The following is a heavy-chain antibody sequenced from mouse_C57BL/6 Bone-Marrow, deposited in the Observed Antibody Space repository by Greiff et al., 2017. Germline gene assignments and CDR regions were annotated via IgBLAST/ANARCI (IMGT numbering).Heavy chain of an antibody. J-gene: IGHJ3*01. Sequence: QVQLKQPGAELVKPGASVKLSCKASGYTFTSYWMQWVKQRPGQGLEWIGEIDPSDSYTNYKQKFKGKATLTVDTSSSTTYMQLSSLTSEDSAVYYCARKIYYDYGWFAYWGRGTLITVTA. D-gene: IGHD2-4*01. CDR3: ARKIYYDYGWFAY. CDR1: GYTFTSYW. V-gene: IGHV1-50*01. CDR2: IDPSDSYT.